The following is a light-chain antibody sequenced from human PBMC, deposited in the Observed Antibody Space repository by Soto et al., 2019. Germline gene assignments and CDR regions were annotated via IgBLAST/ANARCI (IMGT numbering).Light chain of an antibody. CDR1: SSDVGGSNY. CDR2: DVS. CDR3: GSYTSSSTLYV. V-gene: IGLV2-14*01. J-gene: IGLJ1*01. Sequence: QSALTQPASVSGSPGQSITISCTGTSSDVGGSNYVSWYQQHPGKAPKIMIYDVSNRPSGVSNRFSGSKSGNTASLTISGLQAEDEADYYCGSYTSSSTLYVFGTGTKLTVL.